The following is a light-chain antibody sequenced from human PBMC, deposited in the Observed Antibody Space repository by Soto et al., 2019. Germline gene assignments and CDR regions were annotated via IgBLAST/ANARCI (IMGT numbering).Light chain of an antibody. V-gene: IGKV1-39*01. CDR1: QGVSAY. J-gene: IGKJ2*01. CDR3: QQSYRTPHT. Sequence: DIQMTQSPSSLSASVGDRVTITCRASQGVSAYLLWYQQRQGRAPRLLIYSASSLLSGVPSRFSGSGSGTNFTLTISRLPPEDFATYYCQQSYRTPHTFGQGTKLETK. CDR2: SAS.